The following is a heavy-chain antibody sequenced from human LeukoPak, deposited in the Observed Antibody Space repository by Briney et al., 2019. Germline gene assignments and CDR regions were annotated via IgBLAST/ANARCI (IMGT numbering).Heavy chain of an antibody. CDR2: IYYSRST. Sequence: SETLSLTCTVSGGSISSSSYYWGWFRQPPGKGLEWIGSIYYSRSTYYNPSLKSRVTISVDTSKNQFSLKLSSVTAADTAVYYCARSYDYVWGSYHINWFDPWGQGTLVTVSS. J-gene: IGHJ5*02. CDR1: GGSISSSSYY. V-gene: IGHV4-39*01. D-gene: IGHD3-16*02. CDR3: ARSYDYVWGSYHINWFDP.